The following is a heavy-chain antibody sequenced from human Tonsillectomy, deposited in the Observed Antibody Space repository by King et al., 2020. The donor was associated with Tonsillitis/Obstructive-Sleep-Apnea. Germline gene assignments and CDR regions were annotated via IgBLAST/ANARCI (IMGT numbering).Heavy chain of an antibody. V-gene: IGHV3-21*01. CDR3: ARGDIVIVPSAIGD. CDR1: GFTFSSFS. CDR2: ISSSSSYI. J-gene: IGHJ4*02. D-gene: IGHD2-2*02. Sequence: VQLVESGGGLVKPGGSLRLSCAASGFTFSSFSMNWVRQAPGKGLEWLSSISSSSSYIYYADSVKGRFTISSDNAKNSLYLQMNSLRAEDTAVYYCARGDIVIVPSAIGDWGQGTLVTVSS.